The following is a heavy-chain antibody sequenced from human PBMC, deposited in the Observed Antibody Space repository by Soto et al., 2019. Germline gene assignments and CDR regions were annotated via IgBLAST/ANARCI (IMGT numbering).Heavy chain of an antibody. CDR1: GLTFRSYW. J-gene: IGHJ3*02. CDR2: INWNGGST. CDR3: ARHGYYDILTGWAHDAFDI. D-gene: IGHD3-9*01. Sequence: GGSLRLSCAASGLTFRSYWMHWVRQAPGKGLVWVSGINWNGGSTGYADSVKGRFSISRDNAKNSLDLQINSLRAEDTALYYCARHGYYDILTGWAHDAFDIWGQGTMVT. V-gene: IGHV3-20*04.